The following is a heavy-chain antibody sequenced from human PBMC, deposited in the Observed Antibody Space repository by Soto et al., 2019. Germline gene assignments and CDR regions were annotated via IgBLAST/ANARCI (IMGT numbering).Heavy chain of an antibody. CDR2: IAAAGDT. V-gene: IGHV3-13*01. Sequence: EVQLVESGGALVQHGGSLRLSCAASGFTISTYDMHWVRQVTGNGLKWVSGIAAAGDTYYPGSVKGRFTISREIAKNSLYLQMNSLRDEATAVYYWARTLYHAVDFFGQGARVTVSS. CDR1: GFTISTYD. CDR3: ARTLYHAVDF. J-gene: IGHJ4*02.